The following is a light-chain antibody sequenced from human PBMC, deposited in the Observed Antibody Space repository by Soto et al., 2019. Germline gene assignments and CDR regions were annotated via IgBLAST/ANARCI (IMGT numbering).Light chain of an antibody. Sequence: QSALTHPASVSGSPGQSITISYTGTSRDVGGYNYVSWYQHHPGKASKLIIYDVSNRPSGLSNRFSGSKSGNTASLTISGLQAEDEADYYCSSYTSSSTSYVFGTGTKLTVL. CDR1: SRDVGGYNY. CDR3: SSYTSSSTSYV. CDR2: DVS. J-gene: IGLJ1*01. V-gene: IGLV2-14*03.